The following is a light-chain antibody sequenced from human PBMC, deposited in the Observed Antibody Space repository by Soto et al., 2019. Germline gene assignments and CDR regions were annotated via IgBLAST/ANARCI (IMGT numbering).Light chain of an antibody. V-gene: IGKV3-15*01. CDR1: QSVNKN. Sequence: EILMTQSPATLSVSPGEGATLSCRASQSVNKNLAWYQQKPGQAPRLLIFDVSTRATGIPARFSGSGSGTEFTLTISSLQSEDFAVYYCQQYNNWPPITFGQGTRLEIK. J-gene: IGKJ5*01. CDR3: QQYNNWPPIT. CDR2: DVS.